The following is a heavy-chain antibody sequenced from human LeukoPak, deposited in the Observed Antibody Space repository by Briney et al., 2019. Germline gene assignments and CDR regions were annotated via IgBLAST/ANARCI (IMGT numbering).Heavy chain of an antibody. CDR2: IIPIFGTA. CDR1: GGTFSSYA. Sequence: SVKVSSKASGGTFSSYAISWVRQAPGQGLEWMGGIIPIFGTAYYAQKFQGRVTITADESTSTAYMELSSLRSEDTAVYYCATEYCSSTSCYDFPGQYYFDYWGQGTLVTVSS. CDR3: ATEYCSSTSCYDFPGQYYFDY. D-gene: IGHD2-2*01. V-gene: IGHV1-69*13. J-gene: IGHJ4*02.